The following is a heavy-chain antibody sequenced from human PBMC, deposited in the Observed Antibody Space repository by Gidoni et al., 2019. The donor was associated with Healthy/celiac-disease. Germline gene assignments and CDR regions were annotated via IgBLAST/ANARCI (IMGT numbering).Heavy chain of an antibody. CDR3: ARVGGQWPDFDY. CDR2: SNPNSGGA. V-gene: IGHV1-2*06. CDR1: GSPFTGYS. D-gene: IGHD6-19*01. Sequence: QVQLMQSGAEVKTPGASVKVACKASGSPFTGYSMHWVRQAPGHGLQWMGPSNPNSGGANYAQRFQGRVTMTRDTSNSTAYMELSRLRSDDSAVYYWARVGGQWPDFDYWGQGTLVTVSS. J-gene: IGHJ4*02.